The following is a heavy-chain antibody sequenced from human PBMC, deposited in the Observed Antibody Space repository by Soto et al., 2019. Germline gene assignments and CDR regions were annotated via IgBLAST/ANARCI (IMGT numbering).Heavy chain of an antibody. CDR1: GFTFSSYW. Sequence: PGGSLRLSCAASGFTFSSYWMHWVRQAPGKGLVWVSRINSDGSSTTYADSVKGRFSISRDNAKNTLYLQMNSLRAEDTAVYYCASPIYDSSGYPGYWGQGTLVTVSS. V-gene: IGHV3-74*01. J-gene: IGHJ4*02. CDR2: INSDGSST. D-gene: IGHD3-22*01. CDR3: ASPIYDSSGYPGY.